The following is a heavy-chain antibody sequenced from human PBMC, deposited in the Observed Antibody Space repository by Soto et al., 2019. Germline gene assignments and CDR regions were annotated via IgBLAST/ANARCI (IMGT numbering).Heavy chain of an antibody. Sequence: PGGSLRLSCAASGCTFSSYSMNWVRQAPGKGLEWVSYISSSSSTIYYADSVKGRFTISRDNAKNSLYLQMNSLRAEDTAVYYCAKNHFGGNDAFDIWGQGTMVTVSS. D-gene: IGHD3-10*01. CDR1: GCTFSSYS. CDR3: AKNHFGGNDAFDI. CDR2: ISSSSSTI. V-gene: IGHV3-48*01. J-gene: IGHJ3*02.